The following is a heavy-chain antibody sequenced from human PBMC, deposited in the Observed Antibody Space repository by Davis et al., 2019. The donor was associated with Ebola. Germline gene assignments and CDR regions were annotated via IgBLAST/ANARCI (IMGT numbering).Heavy chain of an antibody. V-gene: IGHV3-23*01. J-gene: IGHJ4*02. D-gene: IGHD6-13*01. CDR3: AKDIGALPYSSPFDF. Sequence: PGGSLRLSCAASGFTFSSYWMHWVRQAPGKGLEWVSAISGSGGSTYYADSVKGRFTISRDNSKNTLYLQMNSLRAEETALYYCAKDIGALPYSSPFDFWGQGTLVTVSS. CDR2: ISGSGGST. CDR1: GFTFSSYW.